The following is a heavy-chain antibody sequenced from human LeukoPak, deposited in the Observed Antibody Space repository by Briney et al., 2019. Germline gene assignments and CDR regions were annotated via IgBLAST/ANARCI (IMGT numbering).Heavy chain of an antibody. Sequence: GGSLRLSCAASGFTFSSYAMSWVRQAPGKGLEWVSAISGSGGSTYYADSVKGRFTISRDNSKNTLYLQMNSLRAEDTAVYYCAKDVSSSWYEDWFDPWGQGTLVTVSS. CDR2: ISGSGGST. CDR3: AKDVSSSWYEDWFDP. D-gene: IGHD6-13*01. CDR1: GFTFSSYA. J-gene: IGHJ5*02. V-gene: IGHV3-23*01.